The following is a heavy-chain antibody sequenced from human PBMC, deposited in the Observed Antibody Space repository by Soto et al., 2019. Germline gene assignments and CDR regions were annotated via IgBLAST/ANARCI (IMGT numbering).Heavy chain of an antibody. CDR2: INSSSSTI. J-gene: IGHJ4*02. CDR3: LNGDYY. CDR1: GFTFSSYS. V-gene: IGHV3-48*01. Sequence: LRLSCAASGFTFSSYSMNWVRQAPGKGLEWVSYINSSSSTIYYADSVKGRFTISRDNARNSLSLQMNSLRAEDTAVYYCLNGDYYVGPGTLVTVSS. D-gene: IGHD3-16*01.